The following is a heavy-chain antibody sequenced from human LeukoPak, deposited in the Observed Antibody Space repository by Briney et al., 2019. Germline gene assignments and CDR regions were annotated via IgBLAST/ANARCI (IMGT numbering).Heavy chain of an antibody. J-gene: IGHJ4*02. CDR2: ISSNGGSR. V-gene: IGHV3-64D*09. D-gene: IGHD6-19*01. CDR3: AKDEIGAVAGLLDY. CDR1: GFTFSSSA. Sequence: PGGCLRLSCSASGFTFSSSAMHWVRQAPGKGPEYVSAISSNGGSRYYADSVKGRFTISRDNSKYTLYLQMSSLRAEDTAVYYCAKDEIGAVAGLLDYWGQGILVTVSS.